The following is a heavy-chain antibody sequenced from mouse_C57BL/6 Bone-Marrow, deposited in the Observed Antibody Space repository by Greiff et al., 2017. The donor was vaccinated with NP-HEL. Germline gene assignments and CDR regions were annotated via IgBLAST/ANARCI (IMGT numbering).Heavy chain of an antibody. CDR2: ISDGGSYT. V-gene: IGHV5-4*01. CDR1: GFTFSSYA. J-gene: IGHJ2*01. D-gene: IGHD6-5*01. Sequence: EVQGVESGGGLVKPGGSLKLSCAASGFTFSSYAMSWVRQTPEKRLEWVATISDGGSYTYYPDNVKGRFTISRDNAKNNLYLQMSHLKSEDTAMYYCARDPYPFDYWGQGTTLTVSS. CDR3: ARDPYPFDY.